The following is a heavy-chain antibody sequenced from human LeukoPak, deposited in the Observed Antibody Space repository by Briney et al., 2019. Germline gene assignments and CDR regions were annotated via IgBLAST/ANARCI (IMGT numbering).Heavy chain of an antibody. Sequence: GGSLRLSCAASRFTFSSYAMSWVRQAPGKGLEWVSGISGSGINTYYADSVKGRFTISRDNSKNTLYLQIYRLRAEDTAVYYCAKDSSVTIGAFDMWGQGTMVTVSS. CDR3: AKDSSVTIGAFDM. J-gene: IGHJ3*02. D-gene: IGHD4-17*01. CDR1: RFTFSSYA. CDR2: ISGSGINT. V-gene: IGHV3-23*01.